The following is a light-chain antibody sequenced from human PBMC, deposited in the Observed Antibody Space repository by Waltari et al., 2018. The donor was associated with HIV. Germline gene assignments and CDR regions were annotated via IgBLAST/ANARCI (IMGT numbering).Light chain of an antibody. Sequence: QSVLTQPPSASETPGQRVTISCSGSSSNIGSNFVYWYQQLPGTAPKLLIYGNNQRPSVVPDRFSGSRSGTSASLAISGLRSEDEADYYCAAWDDSLGGLWVFGGGTKLTVL. V-gene: IGLV1-47*01. CDR1: SSNIGSNF. CDR2: GNN. CDR3: AAWDDSLGGLWV. J-gene: IGLJ3*02.